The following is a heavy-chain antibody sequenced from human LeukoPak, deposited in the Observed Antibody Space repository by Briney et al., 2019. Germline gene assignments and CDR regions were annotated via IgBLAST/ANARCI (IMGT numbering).Heavy chain of an antibody. CDR1: GYSFTSYW. CDR2: IDPSDSYT. J-gene: IGHJ4*02. Sequence: GESLRISCKGSGYSFTSYWISWVRQMPGKGLEWMGRIDPSDSYTNYSPSFQGHATISADKSISTAYLQWSSLKASDTAMYYCASTRYCSGGSCYEPWDYWGQGTLVTVSS. CDR3: ASTRYCSGGSCYEPWDY. V-gene: IGHV5-10-1*01. D-gene: IGHD2-15*01.